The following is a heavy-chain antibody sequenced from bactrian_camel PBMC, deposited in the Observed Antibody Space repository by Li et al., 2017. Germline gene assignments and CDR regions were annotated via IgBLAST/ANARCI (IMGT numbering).Heavy chain of an antibody. CDR1: GSIYGTLC. CDR3: AAGGRLCADGWRD. Sequence: HVQLVESGGGSVQAGGSLRLSCASSGSIYGTLCMGWFRQAPGKEREWVATIGTGGTTIYAEPVKGRFTISKDNTKVTLYLQMNSLKPEDTAMYYCAAGGRLCADGWRDWGQGTQVTVS. V-gene: IGHV3S55*01. J-gene: IGHJ4*01. CDR2: IGTGGTT. D-gene: IGHD2*01.